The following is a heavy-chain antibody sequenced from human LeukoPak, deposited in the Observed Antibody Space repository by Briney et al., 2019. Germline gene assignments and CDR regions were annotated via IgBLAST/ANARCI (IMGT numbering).Heavy chain of an antibody. CDR3: ASHYYASSGSLFDS. D-gene: IGHD3-22*01. CDR1: GYSISSGYY. V-gene: IGHV4-38-2*01. CDR2: VYHTGST. Sequence: SETLSLTCAVPGYSISSGYYWVWIRRPPGKGLGWIGSVYHTGSTYYHPSLKSRVTISLDTSKNQFSLRLTSVTAADTALYYCASHYYASSGSLFDSWGRGSLVTVSS. J-gene: IGHJ4*02.